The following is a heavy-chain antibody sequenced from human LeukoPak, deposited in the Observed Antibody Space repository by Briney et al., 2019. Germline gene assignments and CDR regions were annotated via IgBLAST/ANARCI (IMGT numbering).Heavy chain of an antibody. J-gene: IGHJ6*02. CDR1: GGSISSGGYY. Sequence: KTSETLSLTCTVSGGSISSGGYYWSWIRQHPGKGLEWTGYIYYSGSTYYNPSLKSRVTISVDTSKNQFSLKLSSVTAADTAVYYCNTYYYGSGSYPWYYYGMDVWGQGTTVTVSS. D-gene: IGHD3-10*01. CDR3: NTYYYGSGSYPWYYYGMDV. CDR2: IYYSGST. V-gene: IGHV4-31*03.